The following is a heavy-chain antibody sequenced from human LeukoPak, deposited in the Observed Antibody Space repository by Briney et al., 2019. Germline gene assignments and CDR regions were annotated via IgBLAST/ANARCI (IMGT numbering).Heavy chain of an antibody. J-gene: IGHJ4*02. CDR3: ARDWGYCSGGSCYSEDYFDY. CDR2: ISSSSSYI. V-gene: IGHV3-21*01. D-gene: IGHD2-15*01. Sequence: GGSLRLSCAASGFTFSSYSMNWVRQAPGKGLEWVSSISSSSSYIYYADSVKGRFTISRDNAKNSLYLQMNSLRAEDTAVYYCARDWGYCSGGSCYSEDYFDYWGQGTLVTVSS. CDR1: GFTFSSYS.